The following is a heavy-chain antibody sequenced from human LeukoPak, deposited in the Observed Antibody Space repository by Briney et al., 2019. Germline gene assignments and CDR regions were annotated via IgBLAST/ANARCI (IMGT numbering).Heavy chain of an antibody. CDR1: GFTFSAFG. CDR2: ITKSGDTT. J-gene: IGHJ4*02. D-gene: IGHD1-14*01. Sequence: GGSLRLSCAASGFTFSAFGMNWVRQAPGKGLEWVSTITKSGDTTYYADSVKGRFTISRDNSKNTLYLQMNSLRAEDTAVYYCAIREPIGYWGRGTLVTVSS. V-gene: IGHV3-23*01. CDR3: AIREPIGY.